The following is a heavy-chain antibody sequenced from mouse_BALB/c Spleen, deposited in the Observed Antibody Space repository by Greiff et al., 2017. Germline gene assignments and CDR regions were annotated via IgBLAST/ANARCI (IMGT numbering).Heavy chain of an antibody. CDR2: ISSGGST. V-gene: IGHV5-6-5*01. D-gene: IGHD2-4*01. CDR1: GFTFSSYA. J-gene: IGHJ3*01. CDR3: ARGKGVYDYDDWFAY. Sequence: EVMLVESGGGLVKPGGSLKLSCAASGFTFSSYAMSWVRQTPEKRLEWVASISSGGSTYYPDSVKGRFTISRDNVRNILYLQMSSLRSENTAMYYCARGKGVYDYDDWFAYWGQGTLVTVSA.